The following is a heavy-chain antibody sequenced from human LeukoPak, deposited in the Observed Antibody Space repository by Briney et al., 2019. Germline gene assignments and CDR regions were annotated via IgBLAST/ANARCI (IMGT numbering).Heavy chain of an antibody. CDR2: ISAYNGNT. CDR1: GGTFSSYA. V-gene: IGHV1-18*01. CDR3: ARDDYGGNSDY. J-gene: IGHJ4*02. D-gene: IGHD4-23*01. Sequence: EASVKVSCKASGGTFSSYAISWVRQAPGQGLEWMGWISAYNGNTNYAQKLQGRVTMTTDTSTSTAYMELRSPRSDDTAVYYCARDDYGGNSDYWGQGTLVTVSS.